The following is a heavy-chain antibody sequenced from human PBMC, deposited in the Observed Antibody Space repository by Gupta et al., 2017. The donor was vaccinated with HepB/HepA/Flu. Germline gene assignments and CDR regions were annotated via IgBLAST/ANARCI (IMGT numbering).Heavy chain of an antibody. CDR3: ATLSGSRTDY. CDR1: GGSFSGYS. V-gene: IGHV4-34*01. J-gene: IGHJ4*02. D-gene: IGHD3-10*01. CDR2: INHSGST. Sequence: QVQLQQWGAGLLKPSDTLSLTCAVYGGSFSGYSWSWIRQPPGKGLEWIGEINHSGSTNYNPSLKSRVTISVDTSKNQFSLRLSSVTAADTAVYYCATLSGSRTDYWGQGTLVTVSS.